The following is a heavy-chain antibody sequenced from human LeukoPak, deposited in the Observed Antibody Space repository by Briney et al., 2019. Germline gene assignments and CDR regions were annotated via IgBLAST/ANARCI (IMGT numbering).Heavy chain of an antibody. D-gene: IGHD1-26*01. V-gene: IGHV4-4*02. CDR1: GGSISSSNW. Sequence: SETLSLTCAVSGGSISSSNWWSWIRQPPGKGLEWIGEIYHSGSTNYNPSLKSRVTISVDKSKTQVSLKLSSVTAADTAVYYCARDKWEARYAFDIWGRGTMVTVSS. CDR3: ARDKWEARYAFDI. J-gene: IGHJ3*02. CDR2: IYHSGST.